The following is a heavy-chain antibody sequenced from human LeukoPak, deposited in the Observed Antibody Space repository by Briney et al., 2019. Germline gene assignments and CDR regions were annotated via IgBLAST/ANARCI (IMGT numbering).Heavy chain of an antibody. CDR2: IAGNGSPT. Sequence: GSLLLSCVASGFAFSSYSLTWVRPPLGKGLAWVSIIAGNGSPTFYADSVEGRFPISRDNSKNTGYLQMNSLRAEDTAVYFWARGATRATRHFDVWGRGTLVTVSS. CDR1: GFAFSSYS. V-gene: IGHV3-23*01. J-gene: IGHJ2*01. CDR3: ARGATRATRHFDV. D-gene: IGHD2-2*01.